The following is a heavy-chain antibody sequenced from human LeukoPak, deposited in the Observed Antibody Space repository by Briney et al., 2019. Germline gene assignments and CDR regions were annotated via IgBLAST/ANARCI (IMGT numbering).Heavy chain of an antibody. CDR3: ARHSQYSYGLLYFFDF. Sequence: PSETLSLTCTVSGGSISNSIYYWGWIRQPPGKGLEWIGSIYYSGTTYYNPSLKSRVTISVDTSKNQFSLKLRSVTAADTAVYYCARHSQYSYGLLYFFDFWGQGTLVTVSS. J-gene: IGHJ4*02. CDR1: GGSISNSIYY. CDR2: IYYSGTT. V-gene: IGHV4-39*01. D-gene: IGHD5-18*01.